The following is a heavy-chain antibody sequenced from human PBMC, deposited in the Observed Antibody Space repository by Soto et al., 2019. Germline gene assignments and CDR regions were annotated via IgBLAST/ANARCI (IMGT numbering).Heavy chain of an antibody. CDR3: AVDYGDYGPYYFDY. J-gene: IGHJ4*02. D-gene: IGHD4-17*01. CDR2: ISYDGSNK. CDR1: GFTFSSYG. V-gene: IGHV3-30*03. Sequence: PGGSLRLSCAASGFTFSSYGMHWVRQAPGKGLEWVAVISYDGSNKYYADSVKGRFTISRDNSKNTLYLQMNSLRAEDTAVYYCAVDYGDYGPYYFDYWGQGTLVTVSS.